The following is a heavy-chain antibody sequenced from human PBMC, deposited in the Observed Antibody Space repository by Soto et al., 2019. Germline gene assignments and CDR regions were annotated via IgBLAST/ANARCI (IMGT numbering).Heavy chain of an antibody. Sequence: SVKVSCNASGDTFTTYDINWVRQATGHGLEWMGWINPHSGNIGYAQRFQGRVTMTRDTAIRTAYMEVSSLRSDDTAVYYCARGRASGSYYLLDYWGQGTLVTVSS. D-gene: IGHD3-10*01. J-gene: IGHJ4*02. CDR1: GDTFTTYD. V-gene: IGHV1-8*01. CDR2: INPHSGNI. CDR3: ARGRASGSYYLLDY.